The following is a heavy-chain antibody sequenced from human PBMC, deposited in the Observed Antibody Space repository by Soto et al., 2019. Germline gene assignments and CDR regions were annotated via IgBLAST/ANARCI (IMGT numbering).Heavy chain of an antibody. Sequence: EVQLLESGGGLVQPGGSLRLSCAASGFTFSSYARRWVRQAPVKGLEGVSAIRGSGGSTYYADSVKGRFTISRDNSKNTLYLQMNSLRAEDTAVYYCARRGSGSYYDYWGQGTLVTVSS. CDR1: GFTFSSYA. J-gene: IGHJ4*02. V-gene: IGHV3-23*01. CDR3: ARRGSGSYYDY. CDR2: IRGSGGST. D-gene: IGHD1-26*01.